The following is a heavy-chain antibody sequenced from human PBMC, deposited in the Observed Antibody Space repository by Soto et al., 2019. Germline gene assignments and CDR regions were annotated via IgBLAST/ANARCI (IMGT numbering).Heavy chain of an antibody. D-gene: IGHD3-10*01. CDR1: GFTFSSYW. V-gene: IGHV3-7*01. Sequence: PGGSLRLSCAASGFTFSSYWMSWVRQAPGKGLEWVANIKQDGSEKYYVDSVKGRFTISRDNAKNSLYLQMNSLRAEDTAVYYCARDPNPLLWFGELLNPWGQGTLVTVSS. J-gene: IGHJ5*02. CDR2: IKQDGSEK. CDR3: ARDPNPLLWFGELLNP.